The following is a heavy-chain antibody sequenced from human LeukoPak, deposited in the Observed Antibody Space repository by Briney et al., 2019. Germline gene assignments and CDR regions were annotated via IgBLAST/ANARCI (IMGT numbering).Heavy chain of an antibody. D-gene: IGHD3-22*01. CDR1: GFTFSSYE. CDR2: INSDGRST. V-gene: IGHV3-74*01. Sequence: GGSLRLSCAASGFTFSSYEMNWVRQAPGKGLEWVSRINSDGRSTSYADSVKGRFTISRDNAKNTLYLQMNSLRAEDTAVYYCARSAVYDSSGLDYWGQGTLVTVSS. CDR3: ARSAVYDSSGLDY. J-gene: IGHJ4*02.